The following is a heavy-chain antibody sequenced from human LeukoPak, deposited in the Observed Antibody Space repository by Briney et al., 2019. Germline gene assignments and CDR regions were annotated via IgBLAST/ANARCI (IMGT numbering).Heavy chain of an antibody. V-gene: IGHV3-30*02. J-gene: IGHJ4*02. D-gene: IGHD1-14*01. Sequence: PGGSLRLSCAASGFTFSSYGMHWVRQAPGKGLEWVAFIRYDGSNKYYADSVKGRFTMSRDSSKNTVYLQMNSLRSEDTAVYYCARDLPDQGAYWGQGTLVIVSS. CDR3: ARDLPDQGAY. CDR2: IRYDGSNK. CDR1: GFTFSSYG.